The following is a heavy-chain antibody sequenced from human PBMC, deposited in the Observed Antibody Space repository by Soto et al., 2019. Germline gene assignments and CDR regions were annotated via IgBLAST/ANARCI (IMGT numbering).Heavy chain of an antibody. V-gene: IGHV1-2*02. CDR3: AREGSYCSGGSCYDTLDY. CDR2: INPNSGGT. D-gene: IGHD2-15*01. J-gene: IGHJ4*02. CDR1: GYTFTGYY. Sequence: QVQLVQSGAEVKKPGASVKVSCKASGYTFTGYYMHWVRQAPGQGLEWMGWINPNSGGTNYAQKFHGRVTMPRDTSISTAYMELSRLRSDDTAVYYCAREGSYCSGGSCYDTLDYWGQGTLVTVSS.